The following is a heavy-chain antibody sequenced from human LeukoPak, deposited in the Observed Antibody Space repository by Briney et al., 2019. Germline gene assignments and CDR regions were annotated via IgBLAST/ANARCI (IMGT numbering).Heavy chain of an antibody. CDR2: IYHSGST. CDR3: ARGAAAGFDY. J-gene: IGHJ4*02. Sequence: PSETLSLTCAVSGGSISSGGYSWSWIRQPPGKGLEWIGYIYHSGSTYYNPSLKSRVTISVDRSKNQFSLKLSSVTAADTAVYYCARGAAAGFDYWGQGTLVTVSS. CDR1: GGSISSGGYS. D-gene: IGHD6-13*01. V-gene: IGHV4-30-2*01.